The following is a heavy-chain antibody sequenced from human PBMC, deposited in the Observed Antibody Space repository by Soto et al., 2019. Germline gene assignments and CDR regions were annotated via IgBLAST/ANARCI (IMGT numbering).Heavy chain of an antibody. V-gene: IGHV3-23*01. J-gene: IGHJ4*02. Sequence: EVQLLESGGGLVQHGGSLRLSCAASGFTFTNYAMTWVRQAPGRGLEWVSTIIATGGTFYGDTVKGRFTITRDHSRSTLYLQMNSLRADDGSIYYCARTDKFTSQSSGWANRFDCWGQGTLVTVAS. D-gene: IGHD6-19*01. CDR2: IIATGGT. CDR1: GFTFTNYA. CDR3: ARTDKFTSQSSGWANRFDC.